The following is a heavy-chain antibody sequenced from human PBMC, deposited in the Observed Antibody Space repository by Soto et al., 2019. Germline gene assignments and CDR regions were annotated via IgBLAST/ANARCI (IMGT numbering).Heavy chain of an antibody. CDR2: ISTSSRIR. Sequence: WGSLRLSCAASGFTFVSYNMNWFRHSPGKGREWLSSISTSSRIRYNADSMKGRFTISRDNAKKSLYLQMNSLRAEDTAMYYCARAGGGLVEICDYWGQGTLVTVSS. CDR1: GFTFVSYN. J-gene: IGHJ4*02. D-gene: IGHD2-15*01. V-gene: IGHV3-21*04. CDR3: ARAGGGLVEICDY.